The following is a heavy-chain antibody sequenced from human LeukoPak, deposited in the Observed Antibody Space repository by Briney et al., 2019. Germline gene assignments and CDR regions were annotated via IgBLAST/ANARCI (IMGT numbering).Heavy chain of an antibody. V-gene: IGHV4-4*09. D-gene: IGHD2-15*01. CDR2: IYDSGMT. J-gene: IGHJ1*01. CDR3: AGRGHRYSRD. CDR1: GDSVSSGY. Sequence: PETLSLTCTVSGDSVSSGYLNWFRQPPGKGLEWIGYIYDSGMTDYSPSLKNRLTISLDTSNNQFSLKLSSVTASDTAVYYCAGRGHRYSRDWGQGILVTVSS.